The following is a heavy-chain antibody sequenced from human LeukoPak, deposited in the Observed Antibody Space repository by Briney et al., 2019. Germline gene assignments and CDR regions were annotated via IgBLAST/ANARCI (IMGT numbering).Heavy chain of an antibody. V-gene: IGHV4-39*07. CDR2: IYYSGST. D-gene: IGHD6-13*01. J-gene: IGHJ6*03. Sequence: SETLSLTCTVSGGSISSSSYYWGWIRQPPGKGLEWIGSIYYSGSTFYNPSLKSRVTISVDTSKNQSSLKLSSVTAADTAVYYCARRRRQPREFYYYYYMDVWGKGTTVTISS. CDR1: GGSISSSSYY. CDR3: ARRRRQPREFYYYYYMDV.